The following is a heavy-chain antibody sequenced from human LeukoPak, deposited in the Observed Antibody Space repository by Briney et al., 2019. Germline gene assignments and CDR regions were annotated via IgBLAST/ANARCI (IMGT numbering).Heavy chain of an antibody. V-gene: IGHV3-7*01. CDR3: ARVVSRVATFGY. CDR1: GFSLCRSW. D-gene: IGHD5-12*01. J-gene: IGHJ4*02. Sequence: GGSLRLSCAASGFSLCRSWLCTVRAAPGKGLEWVAHIKQDRSEKYSVESVRGRYTLSRDNVKKSLYLQMNSLRAEDTAVYYCARVVSRVATFGYWGQGTLVTVSS. CDR2: IKQDRSEK.